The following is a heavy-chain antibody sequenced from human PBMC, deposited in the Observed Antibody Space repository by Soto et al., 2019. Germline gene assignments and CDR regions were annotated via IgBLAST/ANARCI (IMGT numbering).Heavy chain of an antibody. V-gene: IGHV3-23*01. CDR1: GFTFSSYA. J-gene: IGHJ5*02. CDR2: ISGSGGST. D-gene: IGHD2-15*01. CDR3: AKDLYCSGGSCYSRWFDP. Sequence: EVQLLESGGGLVQPGGSLRLSCAASGFTFSSYAMSWVRQAPGKGLEWVSAISGSGGSTYYADSVKGRFTISRDNSKNTLYLQMNSLRAEDKAVYYCAKDLYCSGGSCYSRWFDPWGQGTLVTVSS.